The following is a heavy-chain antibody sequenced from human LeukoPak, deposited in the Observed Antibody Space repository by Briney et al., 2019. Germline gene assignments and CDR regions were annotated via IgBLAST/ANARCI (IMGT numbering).Heavy chain of an antibody. CDR3: ARAGKYYGSGSYSDY. CDR2: ISSSGSTI. V-gene: IGHV3-48*03. D-gene: IGHD3-10*01. CDR1: GFTFSSYE. J-gene: IGHJ4*02. Sequence: GGSLRLSCAASGFTFSSYEMNWVRQAPGKGLEWVSYISSSGSTIYYADSVKGRFTISRDNAKNSLYPQMNSLRAEDTAVYYCARAGKYYGSGSYSDYWGQGTLVTVSS.